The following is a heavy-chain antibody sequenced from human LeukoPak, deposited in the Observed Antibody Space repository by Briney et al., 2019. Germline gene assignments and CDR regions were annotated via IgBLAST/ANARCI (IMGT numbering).Heavy chain of an antibody. J-gene: IGHJ4*02. CDR1: GFTFSSYS. Sequence: QSGGSLRLSCAASGFTFSSYSMNWVRQAPGKGLEWVANIKQDGSEKYYVDSVKGRFTISRDNAKNSLYLQMNSLRAEDTAVYYCARVYYGMAVADHWGQGTLVTVSS. V-gene: IGHV3-7*01. D-gene: IGHD6-19*01. CDR2: IKQDGSEK. CDR3: ARVYYGMAVADH.